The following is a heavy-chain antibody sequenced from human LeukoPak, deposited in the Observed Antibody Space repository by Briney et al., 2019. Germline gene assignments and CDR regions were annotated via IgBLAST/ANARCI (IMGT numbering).Heavy chain of an antibody. CDR1: GFTFGDYA. V-gene: IGHV3-49*04. J-gene: IGHJ4*02. D-gene: IGHD2-15*01. CDR2: IRRKVSGATT. Sequence: GSLRLSRTVSGFTFGDYAMGWVRQAPGKGLEWVGLIRRKVSGATTEYAASVKGRFTISRDDSKSIAYLQMNSLKTEDTAMYYCTRNIYCSGGSCSYYFDYWGQGTLVTVSS. CDR3: TRNIYCSGGSCSYYFDY.